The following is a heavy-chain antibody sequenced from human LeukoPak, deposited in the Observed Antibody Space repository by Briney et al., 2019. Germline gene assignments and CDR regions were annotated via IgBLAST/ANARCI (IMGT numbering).Heavy chain of an antibody. CDR1: GGSISSYY. D-gene: IGHD6-13*01. CDR3: AKPRIAAAHDAFDI. CDR2: IYYSGST. J-gene: IGHJ3*02. V-gene: IGHV4-59*08. Sequence: SETLSLTCTVSGGSISSYYWSWIRQPPGKGLEWIGYIYYSGSTNYNPSLKSRVTISGDTSKNQLSLKLSSVTAADTAVYYCAKPRIAAAHDAFDIWGQGTMVTVSS.